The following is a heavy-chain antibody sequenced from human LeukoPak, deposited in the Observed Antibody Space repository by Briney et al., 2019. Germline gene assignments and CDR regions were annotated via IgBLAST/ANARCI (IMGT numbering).Heavy chain of an antibody. Sequence: SETLSLTCAVCGGSLNDYLWSWIRQPPGQGLEWIGEVGHTGTTNYNPSLKSRVIISVDTSKNQFSLKLSSVTAADTAVYYCAKVYSSSSRDAFDVWGQGTMVTVSS. CDR1: GGSLNDYL. D-gene: IGHD6-6*01. CDR3: AKVYSSSSRDAFDV. CDR2: VGHTGTT. J-gene: IGHJ3*01. V-gene: IGHV4-34*01.